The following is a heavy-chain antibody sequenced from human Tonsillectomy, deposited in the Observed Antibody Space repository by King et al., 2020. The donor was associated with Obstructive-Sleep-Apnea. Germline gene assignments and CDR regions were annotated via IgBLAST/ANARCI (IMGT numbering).Heavy chain of an antibody. V-gene: IGHV1-18*04. J-gene: IGHJ6*02. CDR2: ISAYNGNT. CDR1: GYTFTSYG. CDR3: ARGRLGADYYYYGMDV. Sequence: QLVQSGAEVRRPGASVKVSCKASGYTFTSYGITWVRQAPGQGLEWMGWISAYNGNTNYAQNFQGTVTMTTDTSTTTAYMELRSLRSDDTAIYYCARGRLGADYYYYGMDVWGQGTTVTVSS. D-gene: IGHD1-26*01.